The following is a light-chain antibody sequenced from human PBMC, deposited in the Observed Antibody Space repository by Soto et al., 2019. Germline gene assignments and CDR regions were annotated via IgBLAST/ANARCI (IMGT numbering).Light chain of an antibody. CDR2: DVS. Sequence: QSVLTQPRSVSGSPGQSVTISCTGTSSVVGGYNYVSWYQQHPGKAPKLMIYDVSKRPSGVPDRFSGSKSGNTASLTISGLQAEDEADYYCCSYAGSYTLYVFGTGTRSPS. V-gene: IGLV2-11*01. CDR1: SSVVGGYNY. CDR3: CSYAGSYTLYV. J-gene: IGLJ1*01.